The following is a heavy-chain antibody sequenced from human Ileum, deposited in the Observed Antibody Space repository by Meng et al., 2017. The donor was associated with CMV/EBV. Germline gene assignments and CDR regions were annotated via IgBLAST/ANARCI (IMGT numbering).Heavy chain of an antibody. CDR1: GGSVSSYS. V-gene: IGHV4-59*02. CDR2: LFYNGNT. Sequence: GSLRLSCSVSGGSVSSYSWSWIRQPPGKGLEWIGYLFYNGNTNYSPSLRGRATISVGTSNNQFSLKLNSVTAADTAVYYCAKDRDSHGGIFDSWGQGTLVIVSS. CDR3: AKDRDSHGGIFDS. D-gene: IGHD3-16*01. J-gene: IGHJ4*02.